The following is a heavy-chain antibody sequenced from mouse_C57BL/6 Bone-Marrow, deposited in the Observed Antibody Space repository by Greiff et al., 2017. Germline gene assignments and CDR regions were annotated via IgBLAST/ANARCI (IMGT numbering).Heavy chain of an antibody. V-gene: IGHV5-17*01. Sequence: EVNVVESGGGLVKPGGSLKLSCAASGFTFSDYGMHWVRQAPEKGLEWVAYISSGSSTIYYADTVKGRFTISRDNAKNTLFLQMTSLRSEDTAMYYCARHDYDFLAWFAYWGQGTLVTVSA. D-gene: IGHD2-4*01. J-gene: IGHJ3*01. CDR3: ARHDYDFLAWFAY. CDR1: GFTFSDYG. CDR2: ISSGSSTI.